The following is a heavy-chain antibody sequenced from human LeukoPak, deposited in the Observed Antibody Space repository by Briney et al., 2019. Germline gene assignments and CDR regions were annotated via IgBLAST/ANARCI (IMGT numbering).Heavy chain of an antibody. Sequence: GGSLRLSCVASGFTFNNYEMSWVRQAPGEGLEWVSYISSSGSIRYYSDSVKGRFTISRDNAKNSLSLQMDTLRVEDTGFYYCARQAYGSGWFWGQGIMVIVSS. D-gene: IGHD6-19*01. J-gene: IGHJ4*02. V-gene: IGHV3-48*03. CDR3: ARQAYGSGWF. CDR1: GFTFNNYE. CDR2: ISSSGSIR.